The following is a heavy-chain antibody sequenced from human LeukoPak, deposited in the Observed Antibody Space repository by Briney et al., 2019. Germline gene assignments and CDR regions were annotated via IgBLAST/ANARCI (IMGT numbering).Heavy chain of an antibody. J-gene: IGHJ4*02. Sequence: GGSLRLSCAASGFTFSSYGMHWVRQAPGKGLEWVAVISYDGSNKYYADSVKGRFTNSRDNPKNTLYLQMNSLGAEDTAVYYCARSTYCGGDCYAPDYWGQGTLVAVSS. CDR2: ISYDGSNK. D-gene: IGHD2-21*02. CDR1: GFTFSSYG. CDR3: ARSTYCGGDCYAPDY. V-gene: IGHV3-30*03.